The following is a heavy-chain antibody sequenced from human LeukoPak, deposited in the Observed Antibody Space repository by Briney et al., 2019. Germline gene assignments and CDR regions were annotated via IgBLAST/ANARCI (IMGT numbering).Heavy chain of an antibody. V-gene: IGHV3-23*01. CDR3: AKAYYYDSSGYRKNPRGDY. CDR1: GFTFSSYA. D-gene: IGHD3-22*01. Sequence: PGGSLRLSCAASGFTFSSYAMSWVRQAPGKGLEWVSAISGSGGSTYYADSVKGRFTISRDNSKNTLYLQMNSLRAEDTAVYYCAKAYYYDSSGYRKNPRGDYWGQGTLVTVSS. J-gene: IGHJ4*02. CDR2: ISGSGGST.